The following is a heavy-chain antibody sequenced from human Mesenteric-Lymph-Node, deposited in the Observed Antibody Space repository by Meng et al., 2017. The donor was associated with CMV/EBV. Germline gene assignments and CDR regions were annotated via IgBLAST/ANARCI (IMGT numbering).Heavy chain of an antibody. J-gene: IGHJ4*02. Sequence: PSLTCTVSVGSISTGTYSWSWLRQHPGKGLEWIRYIYSSGSTYYNPSLKSRLAMSVDTSKNQFSLRLSSVTAADTAVYYCAREPLIWGQGTLVTVSS. CDR3: AREPLI. V-gene: IGHV4-31*03. CDR1: VGSISTGTYS. D-gene: IGHD3-16*01. CDR2: IYSSGST.